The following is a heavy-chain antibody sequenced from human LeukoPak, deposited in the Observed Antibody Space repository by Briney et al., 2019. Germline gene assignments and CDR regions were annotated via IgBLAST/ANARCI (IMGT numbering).Heavy chain of an antibody. V-gene: IGHV4-39*07. CDR2: IFYSGST. D-gene: IGHD3-10*01. CDR1: GGSISTSSYH. CDR3: ARGQRSDAGWGLYYYYYYIDV. Sequence: SEPLSLTCTVSGGSISTSSYHWGWVRQPPGKGLEWIGNIFYSGSTYYSPSLKSRVTISVDTSKNQFSLKLSSATAADPAMYYCARGQRSDAGWGLYYYYYYIDVWGKGTTVTVSS. J-gene: IGHJ6*03.